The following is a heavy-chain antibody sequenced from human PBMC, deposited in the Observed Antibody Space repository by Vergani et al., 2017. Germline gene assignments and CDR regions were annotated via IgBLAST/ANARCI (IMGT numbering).Heavy chain of an antibody. CDR2: ISYDVDRR. V-gene: IGHV3-30*18. CDR1: GFSFRGHG. J-gene: IGHJ4*02. D-gene: IGHD2-8*02. CDR3: AKDFSYRTAWPLFDS. Sequence: QVHLVESGGGVVQPGRSLTLSCVASGFSFRGHGMHWVRQAPGKGLEWVAMISYDVDRRDYGDFAKGRFTISRDSSKTVYLQMNSLRVEDTAMYFCAKDFSYRTAWPLFDSRGEGTLVTDSS.